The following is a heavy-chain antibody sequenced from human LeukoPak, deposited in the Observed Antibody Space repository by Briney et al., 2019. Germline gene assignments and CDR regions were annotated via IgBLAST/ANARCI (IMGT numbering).Heavy chain of an antibody. J-gene: IGHJ5*02. CDR1: GYIFTTFG. CDR2: ISSNNGNT. Sequence: ASVKVSCKASGYIFTTFGFTWVRQAPGQGLDWMGWISSNNGNTNYAQNLQGRVTMTTDTLTNTAYMELRSLRSDDTAVYYCVRGDYAANWFDPWGQGTLVTVSS. CDR3: VRGDYAANWFDP. D-gene: IGHD4/OR15-4a*01. V-gene: IGHV1-18*01.